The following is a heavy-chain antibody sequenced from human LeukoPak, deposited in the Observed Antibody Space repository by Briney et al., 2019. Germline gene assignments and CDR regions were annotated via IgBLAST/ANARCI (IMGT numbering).Heavy chain of an antibody. D-gene: IGHD3-10*01. CDR2: MHSGGST. Sequence: GGSLRLSCAALGFSVSSNYMSWVRQAPGKGLEWVSVMHSGGSTYYADSVKGRFSVSRGHAKNTLYLQMNSLRAEDTAVYYCAGMGLLWSEESNWFDPWGQGTLVTVSS. J-gene: IGHJ5*02. CDR3: AGMGLLWSEESNWFDP. V-gene: IGHV3-66*01. CDR1: GFSVSSNY.